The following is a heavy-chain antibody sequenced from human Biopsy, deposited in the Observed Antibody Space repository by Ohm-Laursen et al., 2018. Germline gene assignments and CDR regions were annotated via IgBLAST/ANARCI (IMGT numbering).Heavy chain of an antibody. D-gene: IGHD1-26*01. V-gene: IGHV4-4*07. Sequence: SETLSLTCTVSGDSINNYYWSWIRQPAGKGLEWIGRIYTSGSPNYNLSLESLVTMSVDTSKNQFSLNLRSVTAADTAVYYCARGTGRYYVYGAFDIWGQGTVVTVSS. J-gene: IGHJ3*02. CDR3: ARGTGRYYVYGAFDI. CDR2: IYTSGSP. CDR1: GDSINNYY.